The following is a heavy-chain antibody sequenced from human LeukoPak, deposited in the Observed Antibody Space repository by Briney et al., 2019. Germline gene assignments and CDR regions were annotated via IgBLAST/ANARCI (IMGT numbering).Heavy chain of an antibody. Sequence: PSETLSLTCTVSGGSISSSSYYWGWIRQPPGKGLEWIGSIYYSGGTYYNPSLKSRVTISVDTSKNQFSLKLSSVTAADTAVYYCARRYCSGGSCPFDYWGQGTLVTVSS. CDR2: IYYSGGT. CDR1: GGSISSSSYY. J-gene: IGHJ4*02. CDR3: ARRYCSGGSCPFDY. V-gene: IGHV4-39*01. D-gene: IGHD2-15*01.